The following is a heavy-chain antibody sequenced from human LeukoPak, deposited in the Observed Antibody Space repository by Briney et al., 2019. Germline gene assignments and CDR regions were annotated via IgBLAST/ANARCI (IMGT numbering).Heavy chain of an antibody. CDR1: GFTFSGSD. V-gene: IGHV3-73*01. Sequence: GGSLRLSCAASGFTFSGSDMHWVRQASGKGLEWVGRIRNKANGYATAYAASVKGRFTISRDDSKNTAYLQMNSLKTEDTAVYYCTTLDFDYWGQGTLVTVSS. CDR2: IRNKANGYAT. CDR3: TTLDFDY. J-gene: IGHJ4*02.